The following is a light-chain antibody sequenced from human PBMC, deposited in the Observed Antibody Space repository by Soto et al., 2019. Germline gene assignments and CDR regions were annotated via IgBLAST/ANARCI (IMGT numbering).Light chain of an antibody. V-gene: IGKV3-15*01. CDR2: DTS. CDR1: QNISRS. CDR3: QHTLKWPPT. J-gene: IGKJ1*01. Sequence: EIVMTQSPVTLSVSPGERATLSCRASQNISRSLAWYQQKPGQGPSLLIYDTSARAAGIPARFSGSGSATEFTLTISSLQSEDFALYYCQHTLKWPPTFGQGTKVDIK.